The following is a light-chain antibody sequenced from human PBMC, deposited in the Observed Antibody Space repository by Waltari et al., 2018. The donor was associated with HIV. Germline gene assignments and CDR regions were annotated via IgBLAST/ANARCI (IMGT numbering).Light chain of an antibody. J-gene: IGLJ2*01. CDR2: KES. CDR1: ALPKQY. V-gene: IGLV3-25*03. Sequence: SYELTQPPSVSVSPGQTARITCSGDALPKQYAYWYQQKPGQAPVLVIYKESKMPSGIPERFSGSSSGTTVTLTIRGVQAEDETDYYCQSADSSGTYVVFGGGTKLTVL. CDR3: QSADSSGTYVV.